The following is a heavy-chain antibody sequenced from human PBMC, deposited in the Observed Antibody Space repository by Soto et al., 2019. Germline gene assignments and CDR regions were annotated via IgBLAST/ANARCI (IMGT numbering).Heavy chain of an antibody. CDR2: IYHSGST. CDR1: GYSISSGYY. V-gene: IGHV4-38-2*01. D-gene: IGHD5-12*01. Sequence: KPSETLSLTCAVSGYSISSGYYCGWIRQPPGKGLEWIGSIYHSGSTYYNPSLKSRVTIPVDTSKNQFSLKLSSVTAADTAVYYCASRGLATNAFDIWGQGTMVTVS. CDR3: ASRGLATNAFDI. J-gene: IGHJ3*02.